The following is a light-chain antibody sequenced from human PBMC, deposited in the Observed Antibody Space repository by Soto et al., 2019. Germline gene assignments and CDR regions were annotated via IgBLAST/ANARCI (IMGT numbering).Light chain of an antibody. CDR2: RNN. Sequence: QSVLTQPPSASGTPGQRVTISCSGSSSNIGNNYVYWYQMVPGTAPKLLIYRNNQRPSGVPDRFSGSRSGTSATLALSGLRSEDGSDYYCAAWHDRLSGRGGFRGGT. CDR3: AAWHDRLSGRGG. V-gene: IGLV1-47*01. J-gene: IGLJ3*02. CDR1: SSNIGNNY.